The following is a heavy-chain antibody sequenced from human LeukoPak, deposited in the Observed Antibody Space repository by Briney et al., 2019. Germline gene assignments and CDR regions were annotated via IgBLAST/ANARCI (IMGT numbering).Heavy chain of an antibody. CDR1: GFTFSSYA. CDR2: ISGSGYIT. Sequence: TGGSLRLSCAASGFTFSSYAMSWVRQAPGKGPEWVSAISGSGYITSYADAVKGRFSISRDNSKNTLSLQMNSLRAEDTAVYYCANAGGDSRPHGYWGQGTLVSVSS. CDR3: ANAGGDSRPHGY. V-gene: IGHV3-23*01. D-gene: IGHD2-21*02. J-gene: IGHJ4*02.